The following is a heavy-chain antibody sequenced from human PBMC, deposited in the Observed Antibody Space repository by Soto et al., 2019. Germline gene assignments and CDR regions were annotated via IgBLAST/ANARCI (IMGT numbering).Heavy chain of an antibody. CDR2: INQDGSEK. CDR3: ARGLSGSAGFDY. Sequence: EVQVVESGGGLVQPGGSLRLSCAASGFTFSSYWMNWVRQTPGKGLEWVANINQDGSEKDYVDSVKGRFTTSRDNAKNLLHLQMNSLRTEDTAVYYCARGLSGSAGFDYCGQGTLVTVSS. CDR1: GFTFSSYW. D-gene: IGHD2-8*02. V-gene: IGHV3-7*01. J-gene: IGHJ4*02.